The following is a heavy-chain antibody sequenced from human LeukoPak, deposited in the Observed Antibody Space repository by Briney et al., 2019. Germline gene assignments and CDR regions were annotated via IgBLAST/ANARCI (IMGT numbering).Heavy chain of an antibody. D-gene: IGHD1-26*01. CDR1: GYSFTIYG. Sequence: ASVKVSCKASGYSFTIYGIGWVRQAPGQGLEWMGWISAYNGNTKYPQKFQGRVTMTTDTSTSTAHMELKSLRSDDTAVYYCARRVGGLRYFDSWGLGTLVTVSS. V-gene: IGHV1-18*01. CDR3: ARRVGGLRYFDS. CDR2: ISAYNGNT. J-gene: IGHJ4*02.